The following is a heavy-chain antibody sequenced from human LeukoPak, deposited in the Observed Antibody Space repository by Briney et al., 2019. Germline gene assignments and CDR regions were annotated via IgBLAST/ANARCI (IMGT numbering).Heavy chain of an antibody. CDR3: ARGHQLRYFDWLGFVSD. Sequence: PGRSLRLSCAASGFTFDDYAMHWVRQAPGKGLEWVSVIYSGGSTYYADSVKGRFTISRDNSKNTLYLQMNSLRAEDTAVYYCARGHQLRYFDWLGFVSDWGQGTLVTVSS. V-gene: IGHV3-53*01. J-gene: IGHJ4*02. CDR2: IYSGGST. D-gene: IGHD3-9*01. CDR1: GFTFDDYA.